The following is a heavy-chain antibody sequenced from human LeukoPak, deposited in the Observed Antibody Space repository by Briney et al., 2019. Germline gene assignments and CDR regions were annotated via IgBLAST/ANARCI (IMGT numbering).Heavy chain of an antibody. Sequence: GRSLRLSCAASGFTFSSYGMHWVRQAPGKGLEWVAVIWYDGSNKYYADSVKGRFTISGDNSKNTLYLQMNSLRAEDTAVYYCARDGFRGYYYMDVWGKGTTVTVSS. CDR3: ARDGFRGYYYMDV. CDR2: IWYDGSNK. CDR1: GFTFSSYG. D-gene: IGHD3-10*01. V-gene: IGHV3-33*01. J-gene: IGHJ6*03.